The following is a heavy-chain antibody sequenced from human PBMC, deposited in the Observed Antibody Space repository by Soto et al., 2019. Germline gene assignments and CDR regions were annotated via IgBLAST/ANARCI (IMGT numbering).Heavy chain of an antibody. Sequence: QVHLVQSGAEMKKPGSSVKVSCKVSGGDLTNSGISWVRQAPGQGLEWMGGIFPLLAMVDYSQKFQGRVTITVDESTNTADMALGSPRSADTAVHHRAKEDAAGFKAWGHGTIVIVSS. V-gene: IGHV1-69*04. D-gene: IGHD6-13*01. CDR1: GGDLTNSG. CDR3: AKEDAAGFKA. CDR2: IFPLLAMV. J-gene: IGHJ4*01.